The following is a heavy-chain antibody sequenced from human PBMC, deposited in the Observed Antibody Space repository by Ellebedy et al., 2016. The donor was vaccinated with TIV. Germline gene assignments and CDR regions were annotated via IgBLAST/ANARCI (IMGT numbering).Heavy chain of an antibody. Sequence: SETLSLTCTVSGGSISRSTYYWGWIRQPPGTGLEWIGTIYYSGSNNYNPSLKSRVTISVDTSKNQFSLKLNSVTAADTAVYYCARNLLIFTFDKCYFDLWGRGTLVTVSS. CDR1: GGSISRSTYY. V-gene: IGHV4-39*01. J-gene: IGHJ2*01. CDR3: ARNLLIFTFDKCYFDL. CDR2: IYYSGSN. D-gene: IGHD3/OR15-3a*01.